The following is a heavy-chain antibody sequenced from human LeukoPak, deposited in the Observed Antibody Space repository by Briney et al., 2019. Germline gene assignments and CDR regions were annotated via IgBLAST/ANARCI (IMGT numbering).Heavy chain of an antibody. CDR1: GFTFSSNW. CDR3: ARGPSGGNGFSY. D-gene: IGHD2-15*01. Sequence: GGSLRLSCAASGFTFSSNWMSWVRQAPGKGLEGGANIKQDGSERYYVDSVKGRFTISRDNAKNSLYLQMNSLRAVDTAVYYCARGPSGGNGFSYWGLGTLVTVSS. V-gene: IGHV3-7*04. J-gene: IGHJ4*02. CDR2: IKQDGSER.